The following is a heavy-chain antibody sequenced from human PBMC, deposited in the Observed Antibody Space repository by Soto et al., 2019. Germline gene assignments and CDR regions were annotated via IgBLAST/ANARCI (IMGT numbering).Heavy chain of an antibody. J-gene: IGHJ6*02. D-gene: IGHD6-19*01. CDR1: GGSISSYY. CDR3: ARCDVTLISAVAGTFYYYGMDV. V-gene: IGHV4-59*08. CDR2: MHYSGNT. Sequence: SETLSLTCSVSGGSISSYYCSWFRQPPGKGLEWIGHMHYSGNTDYNPSLRSRVTISVDTSKNQFSLNLSSVTAADTAVYYCARCDVTLISAVAGTFYYYGMDVWGQGTTVTVSS.